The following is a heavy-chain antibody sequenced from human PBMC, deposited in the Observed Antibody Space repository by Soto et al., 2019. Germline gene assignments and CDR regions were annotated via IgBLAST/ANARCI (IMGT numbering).Heavy chain of an antibody. CDR2: IRYDGSNI. CDR1: GIIFNGFG. D-gene: IGHD6-13*01. Sequence: GGSLRLSCAASGIIFNGFGMHWVRQAPGKGLEWVAVIRYDGSNIYYAQKFQGRVTMTRNTSISTAYMELSSLRSEDTAVYYCEGVSPYSSSWYEDYWGQGTLVTVSS. V-gene: IGHV3-30*02. J-gene: IGHJ4*02. CDR3: EGVSPYSSSWYEDY.